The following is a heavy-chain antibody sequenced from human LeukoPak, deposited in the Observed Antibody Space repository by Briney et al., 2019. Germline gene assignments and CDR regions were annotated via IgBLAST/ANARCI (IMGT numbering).Heavy chain of an antibody. V-gene: IGHV3-30*03. D-gene: IGHD1-7*01. CDR3: VRGVGVSRFNYLDP. CDR2: ISYDGNNK. CDR1: GFTFSTYG. J-gene: IGHJ5*02. Sequence: GRSLRLSCAASGFTFSTYGMHWVRQAPGKGLEWVALISYDGNNKYYADSVRGRFTISRDNSKNTLYLHMNSLRDDDTAVYYCVRGVGVSRFNYLDPWGQGTLVIVSS.